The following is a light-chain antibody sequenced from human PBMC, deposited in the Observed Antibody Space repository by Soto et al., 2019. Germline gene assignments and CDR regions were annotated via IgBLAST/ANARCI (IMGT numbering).Light chain of an antibody. Sequence: QPASVSGSPGQSITISCTGTSSDVGGYNYVSWYQQHPGKAPKLMIYDVSNRPSGVSNRFSGSKSGNTASLTISGLQAEDEADYYCSSYTSSSTLVVFGTGTKVTVL. CDR1: SSDVGGYNY. CDR2: DVS. J-gene: IGLJ1*01. V-gene: IGLV2-14*01. CDR3: SSYTSSSTLVV.